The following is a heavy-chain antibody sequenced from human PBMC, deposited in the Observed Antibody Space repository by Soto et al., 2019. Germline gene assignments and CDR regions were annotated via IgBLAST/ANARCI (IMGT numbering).Heavy chain of an antibody. V-gene: IGHV3-7*01. J-gene: IGHJ6*02. CDR3: ARGSSSSWYSSDYYYGMDV. CDR2: IKQDGSEK. D-gene: IGHD6-13*01. Sequence: LSCAASGLTFSSYWMSWVRQAPGKGLEWVANIKQDGSEKYYVDSVKSRFTISRDNAKNSLYLQMNSLRAEDTAVYYCARGSSSSWYSSDYYYGMDVWGQGTTVTVSS. CDR1: GLTFSSYW.